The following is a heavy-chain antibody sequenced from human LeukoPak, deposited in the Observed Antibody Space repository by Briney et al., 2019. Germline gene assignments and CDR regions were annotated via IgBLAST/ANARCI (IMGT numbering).Heavy chain of an antibody. Sequence: SETLSLTCTVSGGSISSYYWSWIRQPPGKGLEWIGNIYYSGSTDYNPSLKSRLTISADTSKNQFSLQLRSVTAADTAVYYCVIGVGWQPDYWGQGALVTVSS. CDR2: IYYSGST. CDR3: VIGVGWQPDY. D-gene: IGHD2-15*01. V-gene: IGHV4-59*01. J-gene: IGHJ4*02. CDR1: GGSISSYY.